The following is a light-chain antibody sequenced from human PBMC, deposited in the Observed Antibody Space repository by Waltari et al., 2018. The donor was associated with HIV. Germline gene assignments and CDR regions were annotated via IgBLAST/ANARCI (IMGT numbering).Light chain of an antibody. CDR2: LGS. CDR3: MQALQTPLT. J-gene: IGKJ4*01. Sequence: DIVMTQSQLSLPVTPGEPASISCRSSQSLLHSNGYNYLDWYLQKPGQSPQLLIYLGSNRASGVPDRFSGSGSGTDFTLKISRVEAEYVGVYYCMQALQTPLTFGGGTRVEIK. V-gene: IGKV2-28*01. CDR1: QSLLHSNGYNY.